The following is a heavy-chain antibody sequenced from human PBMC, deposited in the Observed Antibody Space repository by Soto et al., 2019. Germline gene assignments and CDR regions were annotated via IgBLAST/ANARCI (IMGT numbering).Heavy chain of an antibody. CDR3: AREVGYGDFSAALLD. Sequence: VQLMQSGAEVKQPGSSVKVSCKASGGTFSSHSINWVRQAPGQGLEWMGGIITLFGTANYAQNCQGRVTITADQSTRTAYMELNSLRSDDTAVYYCAREVGYGDFSAALLDWGQGTLVTVSS. CDR1: GGTFSSHS. V-gene: IGHV1-69*01. CDR2: IITLFGTA. D-gene: IGHD4-17*01. J-gene: IGHJ4*02.